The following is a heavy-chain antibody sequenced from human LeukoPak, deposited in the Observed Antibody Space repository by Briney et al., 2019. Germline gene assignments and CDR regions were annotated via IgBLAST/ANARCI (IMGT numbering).Heavy chain of an antibody. J-gene: IGHJ4*02. V-gene: IGHV3-23*01. CDR1: GFTFSSYA. CDR2: ISGSGGST. Sequence: GGSLRLSCAASGFTFSSYAMSWVRQAPGKGLEWVSAISGSGGSTYYADSVKGRFTISRDNSKNTLYLQMNSLRAEDTAVYYCARVLEITMVRGVIIVNPHSDYWGQGTLVTVSS. CDR3: ARVLEITMVRGVIIVNPHSDY. D-gene: IGHD3-10*01.